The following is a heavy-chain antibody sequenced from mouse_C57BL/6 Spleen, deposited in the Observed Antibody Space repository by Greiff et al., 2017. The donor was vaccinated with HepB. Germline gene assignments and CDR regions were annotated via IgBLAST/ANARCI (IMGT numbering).Heavy chain of an antibody. Sequence: QVQLQQSGAELVKPGASVKISCKASGYAFSSYWMNWVKQRPGKGLEWIGQIYPGDGDTNYNGKFKGKATLTADKSSSTAYMQLSSLTSEDSAVYFCARGGTTVVESYWYFDVWGTGTTVTVSS. CDR1: GYAFSSYW. CDR2: IYPGDGDT. V-gene: IGHV1-80*01. CDR3: ARGGTTVVESYWYFDV. J-gene: IGHJ1*03. D-gene: IGHD1-1*01.